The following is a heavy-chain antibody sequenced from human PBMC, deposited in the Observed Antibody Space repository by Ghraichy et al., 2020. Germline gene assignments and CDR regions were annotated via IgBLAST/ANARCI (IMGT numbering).Heavy chain of an antibody. J-gene: IGHJ6*03. CDR2: ISYDGSNK. Sequence: LSCAASGFTFSSYAMHWVRQAPGKGLEWVAVISYDGSNKYYADSVKGRFTISRDNSKNTLYLQMNSLRAEDTAVYYCARGEYSYDYYYYYMDVWGKGTTVTVSS. CDR3: ARGEYSYDYYYYYMDV. D-gene: IGHD5-18*01. V-gene: IGHV3-30-3*01. CDR1: GFTFSSYA.